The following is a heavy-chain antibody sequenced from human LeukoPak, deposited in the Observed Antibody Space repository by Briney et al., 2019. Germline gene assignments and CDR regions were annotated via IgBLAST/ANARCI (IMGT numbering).Heavy chain of an antibody. Sequence: ASVKVSCKASGGTFSSYAISWVRQAPGQGLEWMGGIIPIFGTANYAQKFQGRVTITTDESTSTAYMELSSLRSEDTAVYYCARLPYCGGDCSPVDFDYWGQGTLVTVSS. J-gene: IGHJ4*02. CDR1: GGTFSSYA. V-gene: IGHV1-69*05. CDR3: ARLPYCGGDCSPVDFDY. CDR2: IIPIFGTA. D-gene: IGHD2-21*02.